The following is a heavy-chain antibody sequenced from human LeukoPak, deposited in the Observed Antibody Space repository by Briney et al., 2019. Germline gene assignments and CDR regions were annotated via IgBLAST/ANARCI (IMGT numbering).Heavy chain of an antibody. Sequence: SGGSLRLFCGASGFLFSRYAMRWVRDAPGKGREGVANIKQDGSEKYYVDSVKGRFTISRDNAKNSLYLQMNSLRAEDTAVYYCARRFQWEPDYFDYWGQGTLVTVSS. CDR3: ARRFQWEPDYFDY. V-gene: IGHV3-7*01. D-gene: IGHD1-26*01. CDR2: IKQDGSEK. J-gene: IGHJ4*02. CDR1: GFLFSRYA.